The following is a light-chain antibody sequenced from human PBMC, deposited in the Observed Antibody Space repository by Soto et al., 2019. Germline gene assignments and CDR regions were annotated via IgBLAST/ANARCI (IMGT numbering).Light chain of an antibody. CDR3: QQRKSYPIT. CDR2: AAS. CDR1: HDINTY. J-gene: IGKJ5*01. V-gene: IGKV1-9*01. Sequence: DIQLTQSPSFLSASVGDRVTIPCRASHDINTYLALYQQKPGKAPKLLIFAASTLQNGVPSRFSGSGSGTEFAVTITRLQPEDFATYYCQQRKSYPITFGQGTRLAIK.